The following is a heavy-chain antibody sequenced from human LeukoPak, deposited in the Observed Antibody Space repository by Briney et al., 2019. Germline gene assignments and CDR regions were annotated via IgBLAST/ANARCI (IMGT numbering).Heavy chain of an antibody. CDR1: GYTFTGYY. D-gene: IGHD3-3*01. CDR2: INPSGGST. CDR3: ARDPPTNYDFWSGYLY. J-gene: IGHJ4*02. Sequence: ASVKVSCKASGYTFTGYYMHWVRQAPGQGLEWMGIINPSGGSTSYAQKFQGRVTMTRDTSTSTVYMELSSLRSEDTAVYYCARDPPTNYDFWSGYLYWGQGTLVTVSS. V-gene: IGHV1-46*01.